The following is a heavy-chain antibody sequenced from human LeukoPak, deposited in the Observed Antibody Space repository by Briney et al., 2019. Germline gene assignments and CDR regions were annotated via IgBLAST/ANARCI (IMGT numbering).Heavy chain of an antibody. V-gene: IGHV4-34*01. J-gene: IGHJ4*02. CDR1: GGSFSGYY. CDR2: INHSGST. CDR3: ARGRARLFRTHDY. D-gene: IGHD3-22*01. Sequence: SETLSLTCAVYGGSFSGYYWSWIRQPPGKGLEWIGEINHSGSTNYNPSLKSRVTISVDTSKNQFSLKLSSVTAADTAVYYCARGRARLFRTHDYWGQGTLVTVSS.